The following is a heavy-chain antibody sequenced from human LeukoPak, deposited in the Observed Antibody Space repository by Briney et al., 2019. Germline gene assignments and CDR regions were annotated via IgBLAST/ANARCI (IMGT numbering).Heavy chain of an antibody. CDR3: ARAQSGYSYGFDY. J-gene: IGHJ4*02. Sequence: PGGSLRLSCAASGFTFRSYSMNWVRQAPGKGLEWVSYISSSSSTIYYADSVKGRSTISRDNAKNSLYLQMNSLRAEDTAVYYCARAQSGYSYGFDYWGQGTLVTVSS. D-gene: IGHD5-18*01. V-gene: IGHV3-48*01. CDR1: GFTFRSYS. CDR2: ISSSSSTI.